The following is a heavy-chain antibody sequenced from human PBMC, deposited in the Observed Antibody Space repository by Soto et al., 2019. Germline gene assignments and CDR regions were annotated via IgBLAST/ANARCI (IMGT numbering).Heavy chain of an antibody. CDR3: ARDRFGCSSTRCNYWYFDL. V-gene: IGHV3-20*01. CDR2: INWNGGST. Sequence: EVQLVESGGGVVRPGGSLRLSCAASGFTFDDYGMSWVRQVPGKGLEWVSGINWNGGSTGYADSVKGRFTISRDNAKNSLYLQMNSLRAEDRALCHCARDRFGCSSTRCNYWYFDLWGRGTLVTVSS. CDR1: GFTFDDYG. J-gene: IGHJ2*01. D-gene: IGHD2-2*01.